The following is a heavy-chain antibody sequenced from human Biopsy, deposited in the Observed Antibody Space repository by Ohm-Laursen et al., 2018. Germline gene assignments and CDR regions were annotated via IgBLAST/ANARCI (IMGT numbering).Heavy chain of an antibody. Sequence: SVKVSCNVSEYTLTELPIHWVRQAPGKGLEWMGGFDPEHGETLYAQKFQGRVTMTRDTSKSTVYMELSSLRSADTAVYFCARNTGWYGDLYYFDYWGQGTLVTVPS. J-gene: IGHJ4*02. CDR2: FDPEHGET. CDR3: ARNTGWYGDLYYFDY. CDR1: EYTLTELP. D-gene: IGHD6-19*01. V-gene: IGHV1-24*01.